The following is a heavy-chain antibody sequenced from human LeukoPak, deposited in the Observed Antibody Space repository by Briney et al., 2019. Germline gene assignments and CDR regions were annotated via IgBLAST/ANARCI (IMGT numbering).Heavy chain of an antibody. CDR3: AKAAGDTYYRVFDS. J-gene: IGHJ4*02. V-gene: IGHV3-48*03. CDR1: GFLFSTYE. CDR2: IGPSDSPK. D-gene: IGHD7-27*01. Sequence: GGSLRLSCAASGFLFSTYEINWVRQAPGKGLEWVSYIGPSDSPKFYEDSVKGRFTISRDNSNNMVYLQMNSLRVEDMAKYYCAKAAGDTYYRVFDSWGQGTLVTVSS.